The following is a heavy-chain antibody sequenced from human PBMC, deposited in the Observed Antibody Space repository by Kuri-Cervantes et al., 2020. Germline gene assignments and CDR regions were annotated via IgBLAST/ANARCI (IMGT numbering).Heavy chain of an antibody. CDR3: AGPHHGIAAAPPLCMDV. D-gene: IGHD6-13*01. CDR2: IYTSGST. V-gene: IGHV4-61*02. CDR1: GGSISSGGYY. J-gene: IGHJ6*02. Sequence: LRLSCTVSGGSISSGGYYWNWIRQPAGKGLEWIGRIYTSGSTNYNPSLKSRLTISIDTSKNQFSLKLSSVTAADTAVYYCAGPHHGIAAAPPLCMDVWGQGTTVTVSS.